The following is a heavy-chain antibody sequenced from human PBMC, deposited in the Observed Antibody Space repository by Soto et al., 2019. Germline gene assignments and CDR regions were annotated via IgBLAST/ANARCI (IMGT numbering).Heavy chain of an antibody. CDR3: ARWPSAKYYDFWSEEYYYGMDV. V-gene: IGHV1-69*13. Sequence: SVKGSCKASGGTFSSYAISWVRQAPGQGLEWMGGIIPIFGTANYAQKFQGRVTITADESTSTAYMELSSLRSEDTAVYYCARWPSAKYYDFWSEEYYYGMDVWGQGTTVTVSS. D-gene: IGHD3-3*01. CDR2: IIPIFGTA. J-gene: IGHJ6*02. CDR1: GGTFSSYA.